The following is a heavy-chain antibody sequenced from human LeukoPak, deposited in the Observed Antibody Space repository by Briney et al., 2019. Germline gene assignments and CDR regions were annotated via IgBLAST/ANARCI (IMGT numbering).Heavy chain of an antibody. V-gene: IGHV4-39*01. CDR2: IYYSGST. CDR3: ARSRYSSGTYYFDY. Sequence: PSETLSLTCTVSGGSISSSSYYWGWIRQPPGKGLEWIGSIYYSGSTYYNPSLKSRVTISVDTSKNQFSLKLSSVTAADTAVYYCARSRYSSGTYYFDYWGQGTLVTVSS. CDR1: GGSISSSSYY. D-gene: IGHD3-10*01. J-gene: IGHJ4*02.